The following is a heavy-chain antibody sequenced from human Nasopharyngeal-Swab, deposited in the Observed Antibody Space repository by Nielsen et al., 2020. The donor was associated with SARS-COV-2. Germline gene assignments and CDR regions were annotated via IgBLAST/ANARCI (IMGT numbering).Heavy chain of an antibody. CDR1: GGSSSAYY. D-gene: IGHD6-13*01. CDR2: INHSGGT. CDR3: ARDSSSSWLDAFDI. V-gene: IGHV4-34*01. J-gene: IGHJ3*02. Sequence: SETLSLTCAVSGGSSSAYYWGWIRQPPGKGLEWNGEINHSGGTNYNPSLKSRVTISVDTSKNQFSLKLSSVTAADTAVYYCARDSSSSWLDAFDIWGQGTMVTVSS.